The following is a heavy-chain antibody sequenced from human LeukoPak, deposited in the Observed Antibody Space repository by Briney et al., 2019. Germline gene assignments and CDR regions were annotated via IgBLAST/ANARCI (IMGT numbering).Heavy chain of an antibody. D-gene: IGHD6-6*01. V-gene: IGHV4-34*01. CDR2: INHGGTT. CDR1: GGSFTDYY. CDR3: ARTPLWGSSRTLDY. J-gene: IGHJ4*02. Sequence: SETLSLTCAVYGGSFTDYYWSWIRQPPGKGPEWIGEINHGGTTYYNPSLKSRVTISVDTSKNQFSLKLSSVTAADTAVYYCARTPLWGSSRTLDYWGQGTLVTVSS.